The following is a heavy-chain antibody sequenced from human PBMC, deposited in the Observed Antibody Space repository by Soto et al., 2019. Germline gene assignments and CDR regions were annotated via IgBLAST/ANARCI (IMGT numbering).Heavy chain of an antibody. V-gene: IGHV3-23*01. CDR3: AKGSGSMSRVYFDY. CDR1: GFTFSSYA. Sequence: PGGSLRLSCAASGFTFSSYAMNWVRQAPGNGLEWVSVISGSSGSTYYADSVKGRFTISRDNSKNTLYLQMNSLRAEDTAVYYCAKGSGSMSRVYFDYWGQGTLVTV. CDR2: ISGSSGST. J-gene: IGHJ4*02. D-gene: IGHD3-22*01.